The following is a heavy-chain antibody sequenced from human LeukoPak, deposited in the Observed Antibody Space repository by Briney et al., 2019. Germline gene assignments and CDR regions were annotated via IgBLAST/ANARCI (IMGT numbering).Heavy chain of an antibody. V-gene: IGHV1-69*04. Sequence: ASVKVSCKXSGGTFSSYTISWVRQAPGQGLEWMGRIIPILGIANYAQKFQGRVTITADKSTSTAYMELSSLRSEDTAVYYCAREGGGYCSSTSCYTFDYWGQGTLVTVSS. CDR2: IIPILGIA. CDR1: GGTFSSYT. J-gene: IGHJ4*02. D-gene: IGHD2-2*02. CDR3: AREGGGYCSSTSCYTFDY.